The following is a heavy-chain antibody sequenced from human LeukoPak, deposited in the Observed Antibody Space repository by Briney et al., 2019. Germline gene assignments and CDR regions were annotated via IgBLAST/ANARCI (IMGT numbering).Heavy chain of an antibody. D-gene: IGHD2-15*01. CDR3: ASDNRIVVVVAATPWFDP. Sequence: ASVKVSSTASGGTFSSYAISWVRQAPGQGLEWMGRIIPILGIANYAQKFQGRVTITADKSTSTAYMELSSLRSEDTAVYYCASDNRIVVVVAATPWFDPWGQGTLVTVSS. CDR2: IIPILGIA. J-gene: IGHJ5*02. CDR1: GGTFSSYA. V-gene: IGHV1-69*04.